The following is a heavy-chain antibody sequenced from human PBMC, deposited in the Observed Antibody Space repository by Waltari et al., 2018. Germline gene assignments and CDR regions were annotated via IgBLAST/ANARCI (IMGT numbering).Heavy chain of an antibody. V-gene: IGHV4-59*01. Sequence: QVQLQESGPGLVKPSETLSLTCPVSGGSISSYYWRWIRQPPGKGLEWIGYIYYSGSTNYNPSLKSRVTISVDTSKNQFSLKLSSVTAADTAVYYCARHYNLYWYFDLWGRGTLVTVSS. J-gene: IGHJ2*01. CDR3: ARHYNLYWYFDL. CDR2: IYYSGST. CDR1: GGSISSYY. D-gene: IGHD4-4*01.